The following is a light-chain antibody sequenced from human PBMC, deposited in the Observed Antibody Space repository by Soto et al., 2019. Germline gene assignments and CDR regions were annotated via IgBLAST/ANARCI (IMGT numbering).Light chain of an antibody. V-gene: IGKV3-15*01. J-gene: IGKJ4*01. CDR1: QSVSTN. CDR2: GAS. CDR3: QQYSNWPLT. Sequence: EVVVTQSPATLSLSPGERVTLSCRASQSVSTNLAWYQQKPGQAPRHLISGASTMATDIPARFSGSGSGTEFTLTISCLQSEDLADYYCQQYSNWPLTFGGGTKVEIK.